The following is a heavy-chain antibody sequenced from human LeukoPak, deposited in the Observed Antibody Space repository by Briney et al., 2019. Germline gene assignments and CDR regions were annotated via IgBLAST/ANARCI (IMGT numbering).Heavy chain of an antibody. D-gene: IGHD3-10*01. J-gene: IGHJ6*03. CDR2: ISSSSSYI. CDR3: ARGVTMVRGVTYYMDV. Sequence: GGSLRLSCAASGFTFSSYSMNWVRQAPGKGLEWVSSISSSSSYIYYADSVKGRFTISRDNAKNALYLQMNSLRAEDTAVYYCARGVTMVRGVTYYMDVWGKGTTVTISS. CDR1: GFTFSSYS. V-gene: IGHV3-21*01.